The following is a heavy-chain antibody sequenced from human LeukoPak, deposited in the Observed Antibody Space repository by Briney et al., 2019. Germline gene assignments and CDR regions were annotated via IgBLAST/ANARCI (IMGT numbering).Heavy chain of an antibody. J-gene: IGHJ6*02. CDR1: GGSTASSSHY. CDR2: MYYTGST. CDR3: ARHRIQPPVLMDV. Sequence: SETLSLTCTVSGGSTASSSHYWGWIRQSPGKGLEWIAIMYYTGSTYYNPPLKSRVTISVDTSKNQFPLKLTSVTAADTAVYYCARHRIQPPVLMDVWGQGTTVTVSS. D-gene: IGHD5-18*01. V-gene: IGHV4-39*01.